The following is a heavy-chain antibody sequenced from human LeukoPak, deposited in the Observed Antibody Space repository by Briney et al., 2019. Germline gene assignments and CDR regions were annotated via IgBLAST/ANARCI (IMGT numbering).Heavy chain of an antibody. D-gene: IGHD1-26*01. J-gene: IGHJ3*02. CDR3: ARQRHSGSYYDAFHI. CDR1: GGSISSYY. Sequence: SETLSLTCTVSGGSISSYYWSWIRQPPGKGLEWIGSVYHSGTIYYNPSLKSRVTISVDTSKNQFSLKLSSVTAADTALYYCARQRHSGSYYDAFHIWGQGTMVTVSS. V-gene: IGHV4-59*08. CDR2: VYHSGTI.